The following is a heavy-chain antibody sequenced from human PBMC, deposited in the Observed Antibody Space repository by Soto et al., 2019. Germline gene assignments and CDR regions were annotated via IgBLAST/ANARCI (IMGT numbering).Heavy chain of an antibody. J-gene: IGHJ3*02. Sequence: ASVKVSCKASGYTFTSYAIHWVRQAPGQRLEWMGWINAGSGNTKYSQKFQGRVTITRDTSASTAYMELSSLRSEDTAVYYCARDIAFDIWGQGTMVTVSS. CDR2: INAGSGNT. V-gene: IGHV1-3*01. CDR3: ARDIAFDI. CDR1: GYTFTSYA.